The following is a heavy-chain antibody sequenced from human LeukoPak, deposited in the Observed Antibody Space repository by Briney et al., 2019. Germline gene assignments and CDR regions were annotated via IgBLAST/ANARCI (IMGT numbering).Heavy chain of an antibody. V-gene: IGHV4-39*07. D-gene: IGHD2-15*01. CDR2: IYYSGST. Sequence: SETLSLTCTVSGGSISSSSYYWGWIRQPPGKGLEWIGSIYYSGSTYYNPSLKSQVTISVDTSKNQFSLKLSSVTAADTAVYYCARGSADIRHVGYFQHWGQGTLVTVSS. CDR1: GGSISSSSYY. J-gene: IGHJ1*01. CDR3: ARGSADIRHVGYFQH.